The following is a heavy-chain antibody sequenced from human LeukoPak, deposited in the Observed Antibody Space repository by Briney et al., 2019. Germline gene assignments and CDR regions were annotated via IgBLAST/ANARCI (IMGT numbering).Heavy chain of an antibody. V-gene: IGHV3-23*01. CDR1: GFTFSSYE. CDR3: AKGGGSSGYSKSDC. D-gene: IGHD3-22*01. Sequence: GGAVRLSCAASGFTFSSYEMNWVRQAPGKGLEWVSTIVRKGDIIYYECSVKGRFTISRDNARNTLYLQMNSLRAEDTAVYYCAKGGGSSGYSKSDCWGQGTLVTVSS. J-gene: IGHJ4*02. CDR2: IVRKGDII.